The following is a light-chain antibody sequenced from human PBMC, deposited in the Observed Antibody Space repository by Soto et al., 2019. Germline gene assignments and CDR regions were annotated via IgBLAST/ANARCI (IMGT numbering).Light chain of an antibody. V-gene: IGLV1-47*02. Sequence: QSVLTQPPSASGTPGQRVTISCSGSSSNIGTNYVYWYKQLPGTAPKLLIYCNDQRPSGVPDRLSGSKSGTSASLAISGLQAEDEADYYCNSYTSSSTYVFGTGTKLTVL. CDR3: NSYTSSSTYV. CDR2: CND. J-gene: IGLJ1*01. CDR1: SSNIGTNY.